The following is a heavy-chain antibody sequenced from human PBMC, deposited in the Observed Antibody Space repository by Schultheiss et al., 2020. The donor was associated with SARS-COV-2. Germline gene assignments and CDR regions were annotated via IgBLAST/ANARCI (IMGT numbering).Heavy chain of an antibody. D-gene: IGHD1-26*01. J-gene: IGHJ4*02. CDR1: GFPFSSYW. V-gene: IGHV3-66*04. CDR2: IYSGGST. Sequence: GGSLRLSCAASGFPFSSYWMHWVRQAPGKGLVWVSVIYSGGSTYYADSVKGRFTISKDNAKNSLYLQMNRLTDEDTAVYFCASHTWSHWFDDWGQGTQVTVSS. CDR3: ASHTWSHWFDD.